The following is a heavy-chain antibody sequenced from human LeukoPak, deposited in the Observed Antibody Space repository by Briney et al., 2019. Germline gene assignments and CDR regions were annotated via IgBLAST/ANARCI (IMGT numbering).Heavy chain of an antibody. Sequence: GGSLRLSCAASGFTFSSYSMNWVRQAPGKGLEWVSSISSSSSYIYYADSVKGRFTISRDNAKNSLYLQMNSLRAQDTAVYYCARDTRGYSGYERNYWGQGTLVTVSS. CDR1: GFTFSSYS. J-gene: IGHJ4*02. D-gene: IGHD5-12*01. CDR3: ARDTRGYSGYERNY. CDR2: ISSSSSYI. V-gene: IGHV3-21*01.